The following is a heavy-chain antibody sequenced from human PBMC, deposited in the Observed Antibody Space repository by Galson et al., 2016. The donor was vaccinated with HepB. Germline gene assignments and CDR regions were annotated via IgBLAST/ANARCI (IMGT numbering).Heavy chain of an antibody. CDR1: GFTFSSYG. J-gene: IGHJ6*02. Sequence: SLRLSCAASGFTFSSYGMHWVRQAPGKGLEWVAVIWYDGSSKYYADSVKGRFTISRDNSKNTLYLQMNSLRAEDTAVYYCARGRPYCSSTSCYPTYYYYYGMDVWGQGTTVTVSS. D-gene: IGHD2-2*01. CDR2: IWYDGSSK. V-gene: IGHV3-33*01. CDR3: ARGRPYCSSTSCYPTYYYYYGMDV.